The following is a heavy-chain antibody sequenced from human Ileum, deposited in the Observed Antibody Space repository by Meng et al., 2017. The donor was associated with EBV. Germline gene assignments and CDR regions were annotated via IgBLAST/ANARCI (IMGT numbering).Heavy chain of an antibody. J-gene: IGHJ4*02. CDR3: ARGWDTAMDSG. Sequence: HVQLQESGPGLLTPSQTLSLTCTGSGGSVSISSYYWSWIRQPPGKGLEWIGYIYYSGTTNYNPSLESRVTISVDTSKNQFSLKLRSVAASDTAVYYCARGWDTAMDSGWGQGTLVTVSS. CDR2: IYYSGTT. D-gene: IGHD5-18*01. CDR1: GGSVSISSYY. V-gene: IGHV4-61*01.